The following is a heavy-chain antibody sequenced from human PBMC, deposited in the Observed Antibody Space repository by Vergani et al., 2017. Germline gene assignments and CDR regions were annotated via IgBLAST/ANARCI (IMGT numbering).Heavy chain of an antibody. CDR3: ARVGYYDSSGYPKAIDY. Sequence: QVQLVQSGAEVKKPGSSVKVSCKASVGTFSSYAISWVRQAPGQGLEWMGGIIPIFGTANYAQKFQGRVTITADESTSTAYMELSSLRSEDTAVYYCARVGYYDSSGYPKAIDYWGQGTLVTVSS. CDR2: IIPIFGTA. D-gene: IGHD3-22*01. CDR1: VGTFSSYA. V-gene: IGHV1-69*12. J-gene: IGHJ4*02.